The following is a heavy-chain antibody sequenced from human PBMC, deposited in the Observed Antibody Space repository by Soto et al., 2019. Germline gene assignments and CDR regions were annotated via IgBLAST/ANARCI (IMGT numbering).Heavy chain of an antibody. D-gene: IGHD3-16*02. CDR1: GFTFSSYG. CDR2: IWYDGSNK. J-gene: IGHJ6*02. V-gene: IGHV3-33*01. Sequence: QVQLVESGGGVVQPGRSLRLSCAASGFTFSSYGMHWVRQAPGKGLEWVAVIWYDGSNKYYADSVKGRFTISRDNSKNTLYLQMNSLRAEDTAVYYCARDFRDYFWGSYRYIPSYYYGMDVWGQGTTVTVSS. CDR3: ARDFRDYFWGSYRYIPSYYYGMDV.